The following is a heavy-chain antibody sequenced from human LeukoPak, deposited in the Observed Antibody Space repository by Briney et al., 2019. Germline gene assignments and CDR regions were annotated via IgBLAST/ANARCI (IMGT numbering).Heavy chain of an antibody. D-gene: IGHD2-21*02. Sequence: SETLSLTCTVSGGSTSSGDYYWSWIRQPPGKGLEWIGYIYYSGSTYYNPSLKSRVTISVDTSKNQFSLKLSSVTAADTAVYYCARDQTEYFDYWGQGTLVTVSP. CDR2: IYYSGST. CDR1: GGSTSSGDYY. CDR3: ARDQTEYFDY. J-gene: IGHJ4*02. V-gene: IGHV4-30-4*08.